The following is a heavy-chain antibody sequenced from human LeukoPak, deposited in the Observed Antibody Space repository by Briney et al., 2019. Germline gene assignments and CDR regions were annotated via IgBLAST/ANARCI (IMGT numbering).Heavy chain of an antibody. V-gene: IGHV3-21*01. CDR3: ARDLVPYGMDV. Sequence: GGSLRLSCAASGFTLSSYSMNWVRQAPGKGLEWVSSISSSSSYIYYADSVKGRFTISRDNAKNSLYLQMNSLRAEDTAVYYCARDLVPYGMDVWGQGTTVTVSS. D-gene: IGHD3-10*01. CDR2: ISSSSSYI. CDR1: GFTLSSYS. J-gene: IGHJ6*02.